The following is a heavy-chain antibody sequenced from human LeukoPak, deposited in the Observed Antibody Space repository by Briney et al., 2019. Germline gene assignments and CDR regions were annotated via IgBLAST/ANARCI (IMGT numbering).Heavy chain of an antibody. D-gene: IGHD2-15*01. J-gene: IGHJ4*02. V-gene: IGHV4-39*01. CDR3: ARLVSAWWGGVGY. CDR1: GGSISSSSYY. Sequence: SETLSLTCTVSGGSISSSSYYWGWIRQPPGKGLEWIGSIYYSGSTYYNPSLKSRVTISVDTSKNQFSLKLSSVTAAETAVYYCARLVSAWWGGVGYWGQGTLVTVSS. CDR2: IYYSGST.